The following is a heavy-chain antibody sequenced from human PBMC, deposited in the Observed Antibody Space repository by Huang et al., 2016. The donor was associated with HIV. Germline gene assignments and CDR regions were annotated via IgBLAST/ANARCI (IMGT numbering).Heavy chain of an antibody. CDR2: KIPIFVKP. Sequence: QVQLVQSGAEVKKPGSSLRVSCRASGDTFRKYAISWVRQAPGQGFEWMGWKIPIFVKPKYAKNVQGRITITAQESTSTIYVELSRLTFQDTAIYYCARGLWDSTWDGTDWLLRHFDSWGLGTLVTISS. D-gene: IGHD1-26*01. CDR1: GDTFRKYA. CDR3: ARGLWDSTWDGTDWLLRHFDS. J-gene: IGHJ4*02. V-gene: IGHV1-69*13.